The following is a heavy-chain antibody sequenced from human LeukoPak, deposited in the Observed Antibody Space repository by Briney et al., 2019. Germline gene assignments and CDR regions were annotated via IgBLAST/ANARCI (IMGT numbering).Heavy chain of an antibody. CDR2: ISGSSGST. V-gene: IGHV3-23*01. J-gene: IGHJ4*02. D-gene: IGHD3-22*01. CDR3: AKSVSMIEFDY. Sequence: GGSLRLSCAASGFTFSNYAMSWVRQAPGKGLEWVSTISGSSGSTYYADSVKGRFTISRDNSKNTRYLQMNSLRAEDTAVYYCAKSVSMIEFDYWGQGTLVTVSS. CDR1: GFTFSNYA.